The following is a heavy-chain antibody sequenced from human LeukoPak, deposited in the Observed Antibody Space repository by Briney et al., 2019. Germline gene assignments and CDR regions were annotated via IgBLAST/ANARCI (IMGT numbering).Heavy chain of an antibody. Sequence: SETLSLTCTVSGGSISSDYWSWIRQPPGKGLEWIGYIYYSGSTNYNPSLKSRVTISVDTSKNQFSLKLSSVTAADTAVYYCARDRASGSIFDYWGQGTLVTVSS. CDR1: GGSISSDY. J-gene: IGHJ4*02. V-gene: IGHV4-59*01. CDR3: ARDRASGSIFDY. CDR2: IYYSGST. D-gene: IGHD3-10*01.